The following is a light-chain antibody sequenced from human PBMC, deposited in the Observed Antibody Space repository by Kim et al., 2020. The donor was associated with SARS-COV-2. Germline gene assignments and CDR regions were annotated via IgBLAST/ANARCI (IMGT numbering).Light chain of an antibody. Sequence: VKLTCTLSSGHSSYAIAWHQQQPEKGPRYLMKLNSDGSHSKGDGIPDRFSGSSSGAEHYLTISSLQSEDEADYYCQTWGTGIPWVFGGGTQLTVL. J-gene: IGLJ3*02. V-gene: IGLV4-69*01. CDR1: SGHSSYA. CDR3: QTWGTGIPWV. CDR2: LNSDGSH.